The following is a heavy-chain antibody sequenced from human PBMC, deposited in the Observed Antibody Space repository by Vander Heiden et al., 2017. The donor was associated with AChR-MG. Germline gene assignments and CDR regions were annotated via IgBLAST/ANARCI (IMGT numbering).Heavy chain of an antibody. V-gene: IGHV3-73*02. J-gene: IGHJ6*02. CDR1: GLTFSAFA. CDR3: LVSGFLEWLLEDYYYGMDV. Sequence: EVQLLESGGGLVQPGGSLKLPCAASGLTFSAFAMHGVRQASGKGLEWVGRIRSKANSYATAYAASVKGRFTISRDDSKNTAYLQMNSLKTEDTAVYYCLVSGFLEWLLEDYYYGMDVWGQGTTVTVSS. CDR2: IRSKANSYAT. D-gene: IGHD3-3*01.